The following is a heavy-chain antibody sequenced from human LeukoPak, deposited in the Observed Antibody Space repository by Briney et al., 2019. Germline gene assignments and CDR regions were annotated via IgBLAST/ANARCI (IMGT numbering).Heavy chain of an antibody. CDR3: AKELGYCSSTSCPRGMDV. CDR2: ISGSGGST. D-gene: IGHD2-2*01. CDR1: GFTFSSYA. Sequence: GGSLRLSCAASGFTFSSYAMSWVRQAPGKGLEWVSAISGSGGSTYYADSVKGRFTIPRDNSKNTLYLQMNSLRAEDTAVYYCAKELGYCSSTSCPRGMDVWGQGTTVTVSS. J-gene: IGHJ6*02. V-gene: IGHV3-23*01.